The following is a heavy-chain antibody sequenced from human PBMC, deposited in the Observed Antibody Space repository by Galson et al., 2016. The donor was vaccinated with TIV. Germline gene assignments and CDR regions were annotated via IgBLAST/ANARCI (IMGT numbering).Heavy chain of an antibody. CDR2: IIPIFCTV. CDR3: ARVRSCGGDCYYFDY. Sequence: SVKVSCKASGGIFTTYSISWVRQAPGQGLEWMGGIIPIFCTVKYAQKFQGRVTITADESTSTAYMDLSSVRSEDTALYHCARVRSCGGDCYYFDYWGQGSLVTVSS. D-gene: IGHD2-21*02. CDR1: GGIFTTYS. V-gene: IGHV1-69*13. J-gene: IGHJ4*02.